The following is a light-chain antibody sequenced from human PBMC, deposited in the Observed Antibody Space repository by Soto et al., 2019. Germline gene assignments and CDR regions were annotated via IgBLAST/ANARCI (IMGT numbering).Light chain of an antibody. V-gene: IGLV7-46*01. J-gene: IGLJ3*02. CDR3: MVSYAGSRV. CDR1: IGPVTSRLY. CDR2: DTT. Sequence: QAVVTQEPSLTVSPGETVTLTCDSNIGPVTSRLYPHWFQQRPGQAPITLIYDTTNKHSWTPARFSGSLLGDKAALTLSDAQPEDEAEYFCMVSYAGSRVFGGGTQLTV.